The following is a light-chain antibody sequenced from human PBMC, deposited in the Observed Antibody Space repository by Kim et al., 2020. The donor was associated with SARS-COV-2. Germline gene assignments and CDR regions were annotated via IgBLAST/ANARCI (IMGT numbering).Light chain of an antibody. CDR2: GAS. CDR3: QQYDPSFPYT. CDR1: ETISSDY. Sequence: EIVLTQSPGTLSLSPGERPTLSCRTSETISSDYVAWYRHKPGQAPRLLIYGASTRATGIPERFSGSGSGTDFTLTISRLEPEDFAVYYCQQYDPSFPYTFGQGTKLEI. V-gene: IGKV3-20*01. J-gene: IGKJ2*01.